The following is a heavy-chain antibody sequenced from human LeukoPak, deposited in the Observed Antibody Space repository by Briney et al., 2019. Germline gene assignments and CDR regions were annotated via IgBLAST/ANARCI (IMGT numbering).Heavy chain of an antibody. V-gene: IGHV5-51*01. CDR3: ARSEQSYYYGSGSRYYYYYYMDV. Sequence: PGESLKISCKGSGYSFTSYWIGWVRQMPGKGLEWMGIIYPGDSDTRYSPSFQGQVTISADKSISTAYLQWSSLKASDTAMYYCARSEQSYYYGSGSRYYYYYYMDVWGKGTTVTVSS. CDR2: IYPGDSDT. J-gene: IGHJ6*03. CDR1: GYSFTSYW. D-gene: IGHD3-10*01.